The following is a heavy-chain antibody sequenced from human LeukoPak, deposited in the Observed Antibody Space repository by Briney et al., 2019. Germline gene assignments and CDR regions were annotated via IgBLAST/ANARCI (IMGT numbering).Heavy chain of an antibody. CDR3: ARSGKVEESYYDFWSGYFRDPYYYYGMDV. CDR1: GYTFTSYD. J-gene: IGHJ6*02. Sequence: ASVKVSCKASGYTFTSYDINWVRQATGQGLEWMGWMNPNSGNTGYAQKFQGRVTMTRNTSISTAYMELSGLRSEDTAVYYCARSGKVEESYYDFWSGYFRDPYYYYGMDVWGQGTTVTVSS. D-gene: IGHD3-3*01. V-gene: IGHV1-8*01. CDR2: MNPNSGNT.